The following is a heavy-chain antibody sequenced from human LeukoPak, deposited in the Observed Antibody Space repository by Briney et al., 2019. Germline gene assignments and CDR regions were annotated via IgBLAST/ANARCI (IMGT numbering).Heavy chain of an antibody. CDR3: ARGGVRQQLVTGDIDY. CDR1: GYTFTSYG. D-gene: IGHD6-13*01. V-gene: IGHV1-18*01. J-gene: IGHJ4*02. Sequence: ASVKVSCKASGYTFTSYGISWVRQAPGQGLEWMGWISAYNGNTNYAQKLQGRVTMTTDTSTSTAYMELRSLRPDDTAVYYCARGGVRQQLVTGDIDYWGQGTLVTVSS. CDR2: ISAYNGNT.